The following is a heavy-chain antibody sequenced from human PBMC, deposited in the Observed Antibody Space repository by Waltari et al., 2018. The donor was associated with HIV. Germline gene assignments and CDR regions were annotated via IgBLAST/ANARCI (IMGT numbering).Heavy chain of an antibody. CDR2: SIPIFGTA. Sequence: QVQLVQSGAEVKKPGSSVKVSCKASGGTFSSYAISWVRQAPGQGLEWMGGSIPIFGTANYAQKFQGRVTITADESTSTAYIELSSLRSEDTAVYYCVTGTTDPSSSWFTHYYYYGMDVWGQGTTVTVSS. D-gene: IGHD6-13*01. J-gene: IGHJ6*02. CDR3: VTGTTDPSSSWFTHYYYYGMDV. V-gene: IGHV1-69*01. CDR1: GGTFSSYA.